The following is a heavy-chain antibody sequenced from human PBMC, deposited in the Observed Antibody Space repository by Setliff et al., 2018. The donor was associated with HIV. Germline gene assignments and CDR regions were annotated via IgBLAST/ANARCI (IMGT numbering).Heavy chain of an antibody. V-gene: IGHV3-21*01. J-gene: IGHJ4*02. Sequence: GGSLRLSCAASGFRFRNYGVNWVRQAPGKGPEWVSSVSGGRFIYHADSVKGRFTISRDNSKNTLYLQMNSLRVEDTATYYCARDAKGGIDYWGQGTLVTVSS. CDR2: VSGGRFI. CDR3: ARDAKGGIDY. CDR1: GFRFRNYG. D-gene: IGHD3-16*01.